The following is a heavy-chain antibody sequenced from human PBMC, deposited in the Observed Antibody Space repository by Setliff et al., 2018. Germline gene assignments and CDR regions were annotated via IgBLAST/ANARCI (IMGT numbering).Heavy chain of an antibody. CDR1: GGSISSGSYY. Sequence: LSLTCTVSGGSISSGSYYWSWIRQPAGKGLEWIGRIYTSGSTNYKPSLKSRVTISVDTSKNQFSLKLSSVTAADTAVYYCARGRGSYYKYYYYYYYMDVWGKGTTVTVSS. D-gene: IGHD1-26*01. CDR2: IYTSGST. V-gene: IGHV4-61*02. J-gene: IGHJ6*03. CDR3: ARGRGSYYKYYYYYYYMDV.